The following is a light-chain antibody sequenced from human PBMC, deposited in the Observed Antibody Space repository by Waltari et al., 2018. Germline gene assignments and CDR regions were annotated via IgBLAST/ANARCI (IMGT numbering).Light chain of an antibody. CDR2: DVS. V-gene: IGLV2-14*03. Sequence: QSALTQPASVSGSPGQSITISCTGPSSDIGGYNYVSCYQQVPGKAPKLMIYDVSNRPSGVSSRFSGSKSGNTASLTISGLQAEDEADYFCSSYIDSSTLELFGGGTSLTVL. J-gene: IGLJ2*01. CDR1: SSDIGGYNY. CDR3: SSYIDSSTLEL.